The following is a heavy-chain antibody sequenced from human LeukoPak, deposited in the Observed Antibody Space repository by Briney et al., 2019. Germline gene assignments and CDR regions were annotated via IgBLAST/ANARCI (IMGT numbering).Heavy chain of an antibody. V-gene: IGHV3-66*01. CDR1: GFTVSSNY. J-gene: IGHJ4*02. D-gene: IGHD4-17*01. CDR3: ARDSTETTLDY. Sequence: GGSLRLSCIASGFTVSSNYMSWVRQAPGKGLKWVSVMYSGGNTYYADSVKGRFTISRDNSKRALYLQMNRLRAEDTAVYYCARDSTETTLDYWGQGTLVTVSS. CDR2: MYSGGNT.